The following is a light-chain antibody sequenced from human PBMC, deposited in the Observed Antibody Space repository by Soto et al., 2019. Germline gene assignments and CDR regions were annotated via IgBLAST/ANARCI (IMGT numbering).Light chain of an antibody. CDR2: YDS. CDR1: NIGSKS. Sequence: SSELTQPPSVSVAPGKTARITCGGNNIGSKSVHWYQQKPGQAPVLVIYYDSDRPSGIPERFSGSNSGNTATLTISRVEAGDEADYYCQVWDSSSDHPVFGTGTKGTVL. V-gene: IGLV3-21*04. CDR3: QVWDSSSDHPV. J-gene: IGLJ1*01.